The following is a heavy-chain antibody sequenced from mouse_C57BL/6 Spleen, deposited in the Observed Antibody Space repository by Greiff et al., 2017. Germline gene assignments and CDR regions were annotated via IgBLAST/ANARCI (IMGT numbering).Heavy chain of an antibody. D-gene: IGHD6-2*01. V-gene: IGHV1-54*01. Sequence: QVQLQQSGAELVRPGTSVKVSCKASGYAFTNYLIEWVKQRPGQGLEWIGVINPGSGGTNYNEKFKGKATLTADKSSSTAYMQLSSLTSEDSAVYFCARSPSLWGYFGVWGTGTTVTVSS. CDR3: ARSPSLWGYFGV. CDR2: INPGSGGT. CDR1: GYAFTNYL. J-gene: IGHJ1*03.